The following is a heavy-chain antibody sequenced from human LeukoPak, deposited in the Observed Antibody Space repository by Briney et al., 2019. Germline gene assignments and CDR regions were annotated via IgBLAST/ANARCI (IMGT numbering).Heavy chain of an antibody. CDR2: INNSSSYI. CDR1: GFTFSSYS. Sequence: GGSLRLSCAASGFTFSSYSMNWVRQAPGKGLEWVSYINNSSSYIYYADSVKGRFTISRDNAKNSLYLQMNSQRAEDTAVYYCARAQPRGELLAWGQGTLVTVSS. CDR3: ARAQPRGELLA. V-gene: IGHV3-21*01. D-gene: IGHD1-26*01. J-gene: IGHJ5*02.